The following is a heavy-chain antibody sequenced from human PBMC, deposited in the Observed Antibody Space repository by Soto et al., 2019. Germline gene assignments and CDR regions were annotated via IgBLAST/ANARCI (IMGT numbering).Heavy chain of an antibody. D-gene: IGHD3-3*01. CDR1: GYSFISYW. CDR2: IDPSDSYT. J-gene: IGHJ5*02. Sequence: PGEFLKISCKGSGYSFISYWISWVRQMPGKGLEWMGRIDPSDSYTNYSPSFQGHVTISADKSISTAYLQWSSLKASDTAMYYCARHGGITIFGVVTRSGFDPWGQGTLVTVSS. V-gene: IGHV5-10-1*01. CDR3: ARHGGITIFGVVTRSGFDP.